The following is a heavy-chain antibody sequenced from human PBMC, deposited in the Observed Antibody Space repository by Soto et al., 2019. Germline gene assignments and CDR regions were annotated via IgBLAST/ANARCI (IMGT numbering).Heavy chain of an antibody. CDR2: IYYSGST. V-gene: IGHV4-31*03. CDR1: GGSISSGGYY. CDR3: ARDPRYDSSGYYDP. Sequence: QVQLQESGPGLVKPSQTLSLTCTVSGGSISSGGYYWSWIRQHPGKGLEWIGYIYYSGSTYYNPSLNRRVTISVDTSKNQFSLKLSSVTAADTAVYYCARDPRYDSSGYYDPWGQGTLVTVSS. D-gene: IGHD3-22*01. J-gene: IGHJ5*02.